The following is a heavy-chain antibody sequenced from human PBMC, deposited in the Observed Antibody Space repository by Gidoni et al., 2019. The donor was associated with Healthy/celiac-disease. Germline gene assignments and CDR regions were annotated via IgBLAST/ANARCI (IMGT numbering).Heavy chain of an antibody. D-gene: IGHD6-13*01. CDR1: GFTFSSYA. Sequence: VQPGGSLRLSCAASGFTFSSYAMSWVRQAPGKGLEWVSAISGSGGSTYYADSVKGRFTISRDNSKTTLYLQMNSLRAEDTAVYYCAKDREMSTYSSSWPYFDYWGQGTLVTVSS. CDR2: ISGSGGST. J-gene: IGHJ4*02. CDR3: AKDREMSTYSSSWPYFDY. V-gene: IGHV3-23*01.